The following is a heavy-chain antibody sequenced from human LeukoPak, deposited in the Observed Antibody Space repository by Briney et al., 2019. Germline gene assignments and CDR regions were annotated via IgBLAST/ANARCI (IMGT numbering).Heavy chain of an antibody. CDR1: GFTFSSYW. CDR3: ARESGIIYGIYYFDY. V-gene: IGHV3-7*01. Sequence: GGSLRLSCAASGFTFSSYWMSWVRQAPGKGLEWVANIKQDGSEKYYVDSVKGRFTISRDNAKNSLYLQMNSLRAEDTAVYYCARESGIIYGIYYFDYWGQGTLVTVSS. D-gene: IGHD3-16*02. CDR2: IKQDGSEK. J-gene: IGHJ4*02.